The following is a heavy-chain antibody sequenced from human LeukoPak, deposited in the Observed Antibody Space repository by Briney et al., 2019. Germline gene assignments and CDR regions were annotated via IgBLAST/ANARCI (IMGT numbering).Heavy chain of an antibody. CDR3: ARDRRDCSSTSCHYAFDP. D-gene: IGHD2-2*01. Sequence: GGSLRLSCTASGFTFSSYSMNWVRQAPGKGLEWVSSISSSSSYIYYADSVKGRFTISRDNAKNSLYLQMNSLRAEDTAVYYCARDRRDCSSTSCHYAFDPWGQGTLVTVSS. J-gene: IGHJ5*02. V-gene: IGHV3-21*01. CDR2: ISSSSSYI. CDR1: GFTFSSYS.